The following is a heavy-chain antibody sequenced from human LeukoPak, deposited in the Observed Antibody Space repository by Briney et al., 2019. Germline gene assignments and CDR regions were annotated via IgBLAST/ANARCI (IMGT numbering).Heavy chain of an antibody. V-gene: IGHV1-2*02. CDR2: INPNSGGT. D-gene: IGHD3-22*01. J-gene: IGHJ5*02. CDR1: GYTFTGYY. CDR3: ARDQHSYYYDSSGYYGHWFDP. Sequence: PEASVKVSCKASGYTFTGYYMHWVRQAPGQGLEWMGWINPNSGGTNYAQKFQGRVTMTRDTSISTAYMELGRLRSDDTAVYYCARDQHSYYYDSSGYYGHWFDPWGQGTLVTVSS.